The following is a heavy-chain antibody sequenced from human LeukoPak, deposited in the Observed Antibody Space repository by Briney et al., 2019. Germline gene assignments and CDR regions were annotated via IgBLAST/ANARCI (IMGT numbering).Heavy chain of an antibody. J-gene: IGHJ4*02. CDR1: GGSISSCY. CDR3: ARDAKYYYGSRTYFFFEY. V-gene: IGHV4-59*12. D-gene: IGHD3-10*01. Sequence: SETLSLTCAVYGGSISSCYWSWIRQPPGKGLEWIGYIYYSGSTNYNPSLKSRVTMSIDTSKNQFSLKLSSITAADTAVYYCARDAKYYYGSRTYFFFEYWGQGTLLTVSS. CDR2: IYYSGST.